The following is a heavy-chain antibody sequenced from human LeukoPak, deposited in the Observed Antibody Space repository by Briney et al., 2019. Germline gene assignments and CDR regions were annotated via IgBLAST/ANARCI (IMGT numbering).Heavy chain of an antibody. J-gene: IGHJ4*02. Sequence: ASETLSLTCAVYGGSFSGYYWSWIRQPPGKGLEWIGEINHSGSTNYNPSLKSRVTISVDTSKNQFSLKLSSVTAADTAVYYCASSTTWGDYFDYWGQGTLVTVSS. CDR1: GGSFSGYY. D-gene: IGHD1-1*01. V-gene: IGHV4-34*01. CDR3: ASSTTWGDYFDY. CDR2: INHSGST.